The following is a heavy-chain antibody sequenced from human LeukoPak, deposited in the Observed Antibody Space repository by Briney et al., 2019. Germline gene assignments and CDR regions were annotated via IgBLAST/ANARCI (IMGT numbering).Heavy chain of an antibody. CDR1: GGSIRSYY. V-gene: IGHV4-59*08. J-gene: IGHJ4*02. CDR2: IYYSGST. D-gene: IGHD2-15*01. Sequence: AETLSLTCTVSGGSIRSYYWSWIRQPPGKRLEGIGYIYYSGSTNYNPSLKSRVTISIDTSKNQFYLKLSSVTAADTAVYYCARHSQRAGLDFDYWGQGTLVTVSS. CDR3: ARHSQRAGLDFDY.